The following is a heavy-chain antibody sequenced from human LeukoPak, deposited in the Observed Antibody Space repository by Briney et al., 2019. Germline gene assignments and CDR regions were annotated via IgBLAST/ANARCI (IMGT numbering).Heavy chain of an antibody. V-gene: IGHV3-11*01. Sequence: GGSLRFSCAASGFTFSDYYMSWIRQAPGKGLQWVSYISSSGSTMYYADSVKGRFTISRDNAKNSLFLQMNSLRAEDTAVYYCARDRSTIPAVGYWGLGTLVTVSS. J-gene: IGHJ4*02. CDR1: GFTFSDYY. D-gene: IGHD6-13*01. CDR3: ARDRSTIPAVGY. CDR2: ISSSGSTM.